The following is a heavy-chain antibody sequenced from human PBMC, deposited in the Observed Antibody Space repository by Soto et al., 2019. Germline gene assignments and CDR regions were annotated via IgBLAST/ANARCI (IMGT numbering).Heavy chain of an antibody. CDR1: GGSISSGGYD. Sequence: VQLQESGPGLLKPSQTRSLTCPVSGGSISSGGYDPSWIRQPPGKRLEWIGYLYYSGSTYYNPSLKRRVTIPVDTSKTQFSLNLSSVTAADTAVYDFTRVMHYDLSSGYAPLTRGRNYYYMDVWGNGTTVTVAS. CDR2: LYYSGST. CDR3: TRVMHYDLSSGYAPLTRGRNYYYMDV. V-gene: IGHV4-31*03. D-gene: IGHD3-3*01. J-gene: IGHJ6*03.